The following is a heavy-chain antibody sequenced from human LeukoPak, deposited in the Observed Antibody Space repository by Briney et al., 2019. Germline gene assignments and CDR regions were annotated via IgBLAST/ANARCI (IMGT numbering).Heavy chain of an antibody. CDR3: ARASSGYYWDFDF. J-gene: IGHJ4*02. Sequence: PSETLSLTCTVSGDSISSYNYFWGWIRQPPGKGLEWIGSIYYSGNTYYNPSLKSRVTISADTSKNQFSLKVTSVTAADTAVYYCARASSGYYWDFDFWGQGTPVTVSS. CDR1: GDSISSYNYF. D-gene: IGHD3-22*01. CDR2: IYYSGNT. V-gene: IGHV4-39*01.